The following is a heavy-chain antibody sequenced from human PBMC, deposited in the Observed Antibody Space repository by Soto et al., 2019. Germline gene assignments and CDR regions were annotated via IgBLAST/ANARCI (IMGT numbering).Heavy chain of an antibody. CDR1: GFTFSSYA. J-gene: IGHJ5*02. CDR2: VSRAGTYT. Sequence: EVQLLESGGDVVRPGGSLRLSCAASGFTFSSYAMGWVRQAPGKGLEWVAGVSRAGTYTFYADSVRGRFSISRDNSRYTVDLYMNALRGDDTAGYFCVKYTLTEDLGESWGQGTLVSVSS. D-gene: IGHD3-16*01. V-gene: IGHV3-23*01. CDR3: VKYTLTEDLGES.